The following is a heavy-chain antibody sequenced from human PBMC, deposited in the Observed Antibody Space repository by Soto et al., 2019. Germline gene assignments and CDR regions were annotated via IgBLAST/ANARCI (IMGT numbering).Heavy chain of an antibody. Sequence: MQLVESGGGSVQPGGSLRLSCAASGFPFSHYWMHWVRQTPGKGLVWVSGINPAGTITNYADSVEGRFTISRDNADSALFLHMNSRSAEDTAIYYCTSDTFGLRDTWGQGTLVTVSS. D-gene: IGHD3-16*01. CDR2: INPAGTIT. V-gene: IGHV3-74*01. CDR1: GFPFSHYW. CDR3: TSDTFGLRDT. J-gene: IGHJ5*02.